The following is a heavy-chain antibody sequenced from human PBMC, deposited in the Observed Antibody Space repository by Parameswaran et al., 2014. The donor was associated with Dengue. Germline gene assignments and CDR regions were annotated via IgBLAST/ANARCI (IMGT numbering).Heavy chain of an antibody. CDR2: INPVDSET. D-gene: IGHD2-8*01. J-gene: IGHJ4*02. V-gene: IGHV5-51*01. Sequence: VRQMPGRPGVDWIINPVDSETRYSPSFEDEVTISVDKSISTAYLQWSTLKASDSAIYYCARPIFCTSLTCMEYWGQGTLVTVSS. CDR3: ARPIFCTSLTCMEY.